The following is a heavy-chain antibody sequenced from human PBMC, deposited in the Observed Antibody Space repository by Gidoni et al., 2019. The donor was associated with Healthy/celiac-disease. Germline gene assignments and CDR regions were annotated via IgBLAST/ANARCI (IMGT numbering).Heavy chain of an antibody. CDR1: GYTFTSYG. CDR3: ARVGSPYYDFWSGYSSFDY. Sequence: QVQLVQSGAEVKKPGASVKVSCKASGYTFTSYGISWVRQAPGQGLEWMGWISAYNGNTNYAQKLQGRVTMTTDTSTSTAYMELRSLRSDDTAVYYCARVGSPYYDFWSGYSSFDYWGQGTLVTVSS. J-gene: IGHJ4*02. CDR2: ISAYNGNT. V-gene: IGHV1-18*01. D-gene: IGHD3-3*01.